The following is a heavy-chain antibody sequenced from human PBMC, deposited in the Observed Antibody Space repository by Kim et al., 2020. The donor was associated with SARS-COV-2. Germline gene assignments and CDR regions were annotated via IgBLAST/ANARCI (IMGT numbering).Heavy chain of an antibody. D-gene: IGHD6-13*01. V-gene: IGHV5-51*01. Sequence: GESLKISCKGSGYSFATYCIGWVRQMPGKGLEWMGIMNPGDSDTRYRPSFQGQVTISADKSISTAYLQWSSLKASDSAMYFCARGAAAGALNWFDSWGQGTLVTVSS. CDR1: GYSFATYC. CDR3: ARGAAAGALNWFDS. CDR2: MNPGDSDT. J-gene: IGHJ5*01.